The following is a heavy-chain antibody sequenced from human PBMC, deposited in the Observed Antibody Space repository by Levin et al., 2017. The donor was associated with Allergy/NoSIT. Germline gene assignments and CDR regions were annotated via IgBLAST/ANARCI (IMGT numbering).Heavy chain of an antibody. CDR3: ARSPRGYNYGPSDY. CDR2: IYPSDSDT. J-gene: IGHJ4*02. D-gene: IGHD5-18*01. V-gene: IGHV5-51*01. Sequence: GESLKISCKGSGYIFTSYWIGWVRQMPGRGPEWMGIIYPSDSDTRYSPSFQGQVTLSADKSINTAYLRWSSLKASDTAIYYCARSPRGYNYGPSDYWGQGTLVTVSS. CDR1: GYIFTSYW.